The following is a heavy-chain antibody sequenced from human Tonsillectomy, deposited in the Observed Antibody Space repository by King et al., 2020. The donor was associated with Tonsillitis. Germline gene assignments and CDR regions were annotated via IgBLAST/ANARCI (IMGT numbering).Heavy chain of an antibody. J-gene: IGHJ6*02. CDR1: GFTFDDYA. CDR2: ISWNSGSI. Sequence: VQLVESGGGLVQPGRSLRLSCVASGFTFDDYAMHWVRQAPGKGLEWVSGISWNSGSIGYADSVKGRFTISRDNAKNSLYLQMNSLRAEDTALYYCAKGGSVLQLPTTPYYYYGMDVWGQGTTVTVSS. D-gene: IGHD2-2*01. V-gene: IGHV3-9*01. CDR3: AKGGSVLQLPTTPYYYYGMDV.